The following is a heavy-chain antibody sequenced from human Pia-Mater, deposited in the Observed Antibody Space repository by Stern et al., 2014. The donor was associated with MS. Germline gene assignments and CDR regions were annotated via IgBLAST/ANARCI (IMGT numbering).Heavy chain of an antibody. Sequence: VHLVESGPGLVKPSGTLSLTCTVSGGSISGVNWWTWVRQPPGKGLEWIGEIYYTGHTNYNPSLRSRVVMLVDKSKNQFSLDLRSVTAADTAVYYCARGGGTHSPTYDYWGQGTLVSVSS. CDR2: IYYTGHT. CDR3: ARGGGTHSPTYDY. CDR1: GGSISGVNW. J-gene: IGHJ4*02. V-gene: IGHV4-4*02. D-gene: IGHD3-16*01.